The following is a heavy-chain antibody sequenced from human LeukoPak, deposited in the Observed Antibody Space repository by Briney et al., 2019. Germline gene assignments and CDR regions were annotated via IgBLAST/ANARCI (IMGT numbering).Heavy chain of an antibody. CDR2: INPSGGST. CDR3: ARDPPGVAVVHYGMDV. J-gene: IGHJ6*02. D-gene: IGHD6-19*01. CDR1: GYTFTSYY. V-gene: IGHV1-46*01. Sequence: ASVKVSCMASGYTFTSYYMHWVRQAPGQGLEWMGIINPSGGSTSYAQKFQGRVTMTRDTSTSTVYMELSSLRSEDTAVYYCARDPPGVAVVHYGMDVWGQGTTVTVSS.